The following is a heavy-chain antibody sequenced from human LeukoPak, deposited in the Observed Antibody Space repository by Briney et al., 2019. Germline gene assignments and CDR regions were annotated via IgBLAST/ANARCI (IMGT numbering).Heavy chain of an antibody. V-gene: IGHV3-7*03. J-gene: IGHJ3*01. CDR1: GFTFSSYA. CDR2: IKQDGTEK. Sequence: GGSLRLSCAASGFTFSSYAMHWVRQAPGKGLEWVANIKQDGTEKYYVDSVKGRFTISRDNAKNSLYLQMNSLRADDTAVYYCAMKAVPRPRLHDAFDFWGQGTVVSVSS. CDR3: AMKAVPRPRLHDAFDF. D-gene: IGHD5-24*01.